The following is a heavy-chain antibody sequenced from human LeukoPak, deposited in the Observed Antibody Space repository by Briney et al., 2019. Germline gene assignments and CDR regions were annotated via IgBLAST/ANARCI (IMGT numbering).Heavy chain of an antibody. J-gene: IGHJ5*02. CDR1: GYTFTSYY. Sequence: ASVKVSCKASGYTFTSYYMHWVRQAPGQGLEWMGIINPSGGSTSYAQKFQGRVTMTRDMSTSTVYMELSSLRSEDTAVYYCVRDRRITMVRGVIQYNWFDPWGQGTLVTVSS. CDR3: VRDRRITMVRGVIQYNWFDP. D-gene: IGHD3-10*01. CDR2: INPSGGST. V-gene: IGHV1-46*01.